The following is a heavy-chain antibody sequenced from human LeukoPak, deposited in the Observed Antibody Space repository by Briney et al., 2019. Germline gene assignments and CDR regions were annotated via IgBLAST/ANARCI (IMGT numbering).Heavy chain of an antibody. CDR1: GYSFTSYW. D-gene: IGHD2-15*01. CDR3: ARQVEAYCSGGSCYAKTFDS. V-gene: IGHV5-51*01. CDR2: IYPGDSDT. J-gene: IGHJ4*02. Sequence: GESLKISCKGSGYSFTSYWIGWVRQMPGKGLEWMGIIYPGDSDTRYSPSFQGQVTISADKSISTAYLQWSSLKASDTAMYYCARQVEAYCSGGSCYAKTFDSWGQGTLVTVSS.